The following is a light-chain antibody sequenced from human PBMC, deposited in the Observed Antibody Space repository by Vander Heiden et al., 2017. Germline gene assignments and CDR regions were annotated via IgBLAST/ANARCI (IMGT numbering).Light chain of an antibody. CDR3: QYYDSSLSVVV. Sequence: SFLPQPPSVSGGPGQRVTISCTSRSSNLVARYDVHWYQQLPGTASKLLIVGNSNRPSGVPDRFSGYKAGTSASPDTSGLQAEEEADDYCQYYDSSLSVVVFGGGTKLTVL. CDR2: GNS. J-gene: IGLJ2*01. CDR1: SSNLVARYD. V-gene: IGLV1-40*01.